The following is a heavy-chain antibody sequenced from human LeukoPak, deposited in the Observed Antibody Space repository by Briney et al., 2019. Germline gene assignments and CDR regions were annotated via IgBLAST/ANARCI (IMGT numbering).Heavy chain of an antibody. J-gene: IGHJ4*02. CDR1: GGTFSSYA. D-gene: IGHD6-13*01. Sequence: GASVKVSCKASGGTFSSYAISWVRQAPGQGLERMGRIIPILGIANYAQKFQGRVTITADKSTSTAYMELSSLRSEDTAVYYCARGSSSWEGDFDYWGQGTLVTVSS. CDR3: ARGSSSWEGDFDY. CDR2: IIPILGIA. V-gene: IGHV1-69*04.